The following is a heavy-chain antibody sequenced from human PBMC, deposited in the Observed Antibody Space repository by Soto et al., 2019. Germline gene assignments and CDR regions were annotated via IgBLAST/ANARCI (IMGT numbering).Heavy chain of an antibody. CDR3: ARGRRGYSGYDPSDYYYYYYGMDV. D-gene: IGHD5-12*01. CDR2: IIPIFGTA. CDR1: GGTFSSYA. V-gene: IGHV1-69*13. Sequence: SVKVSCKASGGTFSSYAISWVRQAPGQGLEWMGGIIPIFGTANYAQKFQGRVTITADESTSTAYMELSSLRSEDTAVYYCARGRRGYSGYDPSDYYYYYYGMDVWGQGPRSPSP. J-gene: IGHJ6*02.